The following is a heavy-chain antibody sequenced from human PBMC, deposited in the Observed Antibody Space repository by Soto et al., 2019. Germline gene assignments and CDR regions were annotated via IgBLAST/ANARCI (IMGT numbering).Heavy chain of an antibody. J-gene: IGHJ6*02. CDR2: ISYDGSNK. V-gene: IGHV3-30-3*01. Sequence: GGSLRLSCAASGFTFSSYAMHWVRQAPGKGLEWVAVISYDGSNKYYADSVKGRFTISRDNSKNTLYLQMNSLRAEDTAVYYCARGYCSGGSCHFYYYYGMDVWGQGTTVTVS. CDR1: GFTFSSYA. CDR3: ARGYCSGGSCHFYYYYGMDV. D-gene: IGHD2-15*01.